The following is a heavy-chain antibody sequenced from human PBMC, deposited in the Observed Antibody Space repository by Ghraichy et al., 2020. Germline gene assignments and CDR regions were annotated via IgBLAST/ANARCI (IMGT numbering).Heavy chain of an antibody. Sequence: GGSLRLSCVGSGFTFNYGVHWVRQAPGKGLEWVAVIGHDGSQKYHGDSVKGRLTMSRDNSFRTVYLQMDSLRAEDTAVYYCAKWGTSGSLDYWGQGTLVTVSS. J-gene: IGHJ4*02. V-gene: IGHV3-33*06. CDR1: GFTFNYG. CDR2: IGHDGSQK. CDR3: AKWGTSGSLDY. D-gene: IGHD1-1*01.